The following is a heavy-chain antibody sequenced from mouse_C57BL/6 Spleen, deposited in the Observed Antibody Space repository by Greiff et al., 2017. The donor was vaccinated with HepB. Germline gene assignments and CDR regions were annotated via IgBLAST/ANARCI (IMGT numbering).Heavy chain of an antibody. J-gene: IGHJ2*01. V-gene: IGHV1-15*01. CDR2: IDPETGGT. D-gene: IGHD2-14*01. Sequence: QVQLQQSGAELVRPGASVTLSCKASGYTFTDYEMHWVKQTPVHGLEWIGAIDPETGGTAYNQKFKGKAILTADKSSSTAYMELRSLTSEDSAVYYCTRIGWGYYFDYWGQGTTLTVSS. CDR3: TRIGWGYYFDY. CDR1: GYTFTDYE.